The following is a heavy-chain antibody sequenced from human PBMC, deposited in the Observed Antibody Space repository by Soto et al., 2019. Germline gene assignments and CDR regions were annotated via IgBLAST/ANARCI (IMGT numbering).Heavy chain of an antibody. Sequence: SETLSLTCAVYGGYFSGYYLSWIRPTPGKGLEWIGEINHSGSTNYNPSLKSRVTISVDTSKNQFSLKLSSVTAADTAVYYCARRRLGYCSGGSCYSFDYWGQGTLVTVSS. V-gene: IGHV4-34*01. J-gene: IGHJ4*02. D-gene: IGHD2-15*01. CDR3: ARRRLGYCSGGSCYSFDY. CDR1: GGYFSGYY. CDR2: INHSGST.